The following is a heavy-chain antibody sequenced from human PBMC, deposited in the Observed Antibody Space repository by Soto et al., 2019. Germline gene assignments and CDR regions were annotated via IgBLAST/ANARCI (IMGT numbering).Heavy chain of an antibody. Sequence: QVQLVQSGAEVKKPGASVKVSCKASGYRFISYGISWVRQAPGQGLEWMGWISTYNGKTKYAQNLQGRVTMTTDTSTSTAYMELRSLRSDDTAVYYCARRMYTSSSDVGGHAFDLWGQGTRVTVSS. CDR2: ISTYNGKT. CDR1: GYRFISYG. CDR3: ARRMYTSSSDVGGHAFDL. J-gene: IGHJ3*01. V-gene: IGHV1-18*04. D-gene: IGHD6-6*01.